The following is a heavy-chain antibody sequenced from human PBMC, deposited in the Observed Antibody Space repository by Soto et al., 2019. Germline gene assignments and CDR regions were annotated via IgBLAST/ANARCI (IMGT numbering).Heavy chain of an antibody. V-gene: IGHV3-48*02. J-gene: IGHJ6*02. CDR3: ARDTIGYYGMDV. CDR2: ISSGSSTM. CDR1: GFSFRSYT. D-gene: IGHD2-8*01. Sequence: GGSLRLSCAASGFSFRSYTMNWVRQAPGKGLEWVSYISSGSSTMYYADSVKGRFTISRDNAKNSLYLQMNSLRDEDTAMYYCARDTIGYYGMDVWGQGTTVTVSS.